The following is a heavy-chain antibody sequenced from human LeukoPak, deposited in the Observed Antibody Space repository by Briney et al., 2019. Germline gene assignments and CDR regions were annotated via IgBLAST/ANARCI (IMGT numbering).Heavy chain of an antibody. Sequence: GGSLRLSCAASGFTFDDYGMSWVRQAPGKGLEWVSGINWNGGSTGYADSVKGRFTISRDNAKNSLYLQMNSLRAEDTALYYCARDVVVVVAATPYYYYYMDVWGKGTTVTVSS. V-gene: IGHV3-20*04. CDR2: INWNGGST. CDR3: ARDVVVVVAATPYYYYYMDV. CDR1: GFTFDDYG. J-gene: IGHJ6*03. D-gene: IGHD2-15*01.